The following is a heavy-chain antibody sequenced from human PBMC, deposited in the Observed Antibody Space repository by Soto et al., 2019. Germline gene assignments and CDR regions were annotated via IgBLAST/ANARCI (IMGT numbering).Heavy chain of an antibody. J-gene: IGHJ4*01. CDR3: AKELTGIAAAGVWRALDY. CDR2: ISWNSGSI. Sequence: EVQLVESGGGLVQPGRSLRLSCAASGFTFDDYAMHWVRQAPGKGLEWVSGISWNSGSIGYADSVKGRFTISRDNAKNSLYLHMNSLRAEDTALYYCAKELTGIAAAGVWRALDYCGHGTLVTVSS. CDR1: GFTFDDYA. D-gene: IGHD6-13*01. V-gene: IGHV3-9*01.